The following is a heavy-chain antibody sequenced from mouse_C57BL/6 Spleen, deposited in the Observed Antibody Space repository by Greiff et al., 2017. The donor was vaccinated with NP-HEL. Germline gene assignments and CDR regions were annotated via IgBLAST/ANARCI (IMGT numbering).Heavy chain of an antibody. D-gene: IGHD2-5*01. CDR1: GFTFTDYY. CDR2: IRNKANGYTT. V-gene: IGHV7-3*01. Sequence: EVKLMESGGGLVQPGGSLSLSCAASGFTFTDYYMSWVRQPPGKALEWLGFIRNKANGYTTEYSASVKGRFTISRDNSQSIRYLQMKALRAEDSATYYCARSYSNCFDDWGQGTTLTVSS. CDR3: ARSYSNCFDD. J-gene: IGHJ2*01.